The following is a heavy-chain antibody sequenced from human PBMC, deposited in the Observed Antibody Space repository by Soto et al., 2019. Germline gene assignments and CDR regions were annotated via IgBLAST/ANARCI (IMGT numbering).Heavy chain of an antibody. CDR3: PHRRGRGRVIPAPYFDF. CDR1: GFSLSTSEMG. V-gene: IGHV2-5*02. Sequence: QITLKESGPALGKPTQTLTLTCTLSGFSLSTSEMGVGWLRQPPGKALEWLGIIYGDDDTRNRPSLKSRLTITRDTSKNQVVLTLTDMDPADTATYYCPHRRGRGRVIPAPYFDFWGQGVPVTVSS. J-gene: IGHJ4*02. D-gene: IGHD2-15*01. CDR2: IYGDDDT.